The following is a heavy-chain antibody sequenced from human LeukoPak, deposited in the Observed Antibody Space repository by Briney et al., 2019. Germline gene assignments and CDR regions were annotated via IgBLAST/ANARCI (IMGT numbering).Heavy chain of an antibody. V-gene: IGHV3-23*01. Sequence: PGGSLRLSCAASGFTFSRYAMAWVRQAPGKGLEWVSAISGSGTGTHYADSVEGRFTVSRDNSKNTLYLQLNSLRAEDTAVYYCAKDSWHVVVPAANYDPWGQGALVTVSS. CDR1: GFTFSRYA. D-gene: IGHD2-2*01. CDR2: ISGSGTGT. CDR3: AKDSWHVVVPAANYDP. J-gene: IGHJ5*02.